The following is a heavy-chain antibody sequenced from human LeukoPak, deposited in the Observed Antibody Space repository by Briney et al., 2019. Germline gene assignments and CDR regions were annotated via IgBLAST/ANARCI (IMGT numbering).Heavy chain of an antibody. CDR2: FNPRSGGT. CDR3: ARSMDIVATSGAEY. V-gene: IGHV1-2*02. J-gene: IGHJ4*02. D-gene: IGHD5-12*01. Sequence: ASVKVSSTASGYTFTAYYLHWVRHAPGQGREWMGWFNPRSGGTNYAQRFQDRVTMTRDTSISTAYMEVSSLRSDDTAVYYCARSMDIVATSGAEYWGQGTLVTVSS. CDR1: GYTFTAYY.